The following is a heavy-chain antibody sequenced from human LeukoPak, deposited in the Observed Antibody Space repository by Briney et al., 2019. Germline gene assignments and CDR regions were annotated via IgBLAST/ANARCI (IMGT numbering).Heavy chain of an antibody. CDR3: ARDHYSSGPYYFDY. V-gene: IGHV3-30*03. CDR2: ISYDGRNT. D-gene: IGHD6-19*01. Sequence: PGGSLRLSCAASGFTFSNYGMHWVRQAPGKGLEWVAVISYDGRNTYYADSVKGRFTISRDNSKKTLYLQMNSLRAEDTAVYYCARDHYSSGPYYFDYWGQGTLVTVSS. J-gene: IGHJ4*02. CDR1: GFTFSNYG.